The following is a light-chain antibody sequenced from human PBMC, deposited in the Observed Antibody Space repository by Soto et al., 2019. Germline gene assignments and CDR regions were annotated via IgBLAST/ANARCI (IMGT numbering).Light chain of an antibody. V-gene: IGKV3-11*01. J-gene: IGKJ4*01. CDR3: QQRSSWPLT. CDR2: DAS. CDR1: QSVNSY. Sequence: EIVLTQSPATLSLSPGERATLSCRASQSVNSYLAWYQQKPGQAPRLLIYDASNRATGIPARFSGSGSETDFTLTISSLEPEDFAVYYCQQRSSWPLTFGGGTKVEIK.